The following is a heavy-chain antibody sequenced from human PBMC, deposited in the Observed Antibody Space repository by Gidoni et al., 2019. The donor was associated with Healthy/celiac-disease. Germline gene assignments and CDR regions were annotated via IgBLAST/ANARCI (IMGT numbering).Heavy chain of an antibody. CDR2: IYPGDSDT. J-gene: IGHJ4*02. D-gene: IGHD3-22*01. Sequence: EVKLVQSGAEVTTTGESLKISCQVSGYSFTSYWIGWVRQMPGKGLEWMGIIYPGDSDTRDSPSFQGQVTISADKSISTAYLQWSSLKASDTAMYYCAVTYDSSGYYFRYYFDYWGQGTLVTVSS. CDR1: GYSFTSYW. CDR3: AVTYDSSGYYFRYYFDY. V-gene: IGHV5-51*01.